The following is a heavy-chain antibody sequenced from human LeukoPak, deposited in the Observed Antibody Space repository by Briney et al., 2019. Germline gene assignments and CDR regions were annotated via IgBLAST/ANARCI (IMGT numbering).Heavy chain of an antibody. CDR2: ISYDGSNK. D-gene: IGHD1-1*01. CDR1: GFTFTFSSYG. J-gene: IGHJ4*02. CDR3: ARDTNWNDPHRHEIDY. V-gene: IGHV3-30*03. Sequence: AGGSLRLSCAASGFTFTFSSYGMHWVRQAPGKGLEWVAFISYDGSNKYYADSVKGRFTISRDNSKNTLYLQMNSLRAEDTAVYYCARDTNWNDPHRHEIDYWGQGTLVTVSS.